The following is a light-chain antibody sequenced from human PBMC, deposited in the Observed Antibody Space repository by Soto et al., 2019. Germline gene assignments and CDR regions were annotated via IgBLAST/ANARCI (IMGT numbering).Light chain of an antibody. CDR3: LQTFTIHIT. CDR2: SSS. J-gene: IGKJ4*01. CDR1: QHIADY. V-gene: IGKV1-39*01. Sequence: DIQMTQSPSSLSASAGDTVTITCRASQHIADYLSWYQQKPGKAPKLLMYSSSILHDGVSSRFSGDGSGTAFTLTITGLQPEDFATYYRLQTFTIHITFGGGTTVEVK.